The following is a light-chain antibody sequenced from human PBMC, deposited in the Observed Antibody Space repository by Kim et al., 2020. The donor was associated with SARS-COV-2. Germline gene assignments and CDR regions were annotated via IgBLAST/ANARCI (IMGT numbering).Light chain of an antibody. J-gene: IGLJ3*02. CDR3: LSRDSSYKGV. V-gene: IGLV3-19*01. CDR1: SLRMHY. Sequence: SSELTQDPAVSVALGQTVTITCQGDSLRMHYASWYQQKPGQAPLLLVYTNNKRPSGIPDRFSGSTSLTTSSLTITWSQAEDEADYYCLSRDSSYKGVFGG. CDR2: TNN.